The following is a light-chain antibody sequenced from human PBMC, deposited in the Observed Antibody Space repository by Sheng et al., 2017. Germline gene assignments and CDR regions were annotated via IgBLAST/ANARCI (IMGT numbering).Light chain of an antibody. V-gene: IGLV3-1*01. CDR3: QSSDSGTVL. Sequence: GSVSPGQTASITCSGHKLGDKFVSWYQQKPSQSPVLVIYQDSKRPSGIPERFSGSNSGNTATLTISGTQAMDEADYYCQSSDSGTVLFGGGTKLTVL. CDR1: KLGDKF. CDR2: QDS. J-gene: IGLJ2*01.